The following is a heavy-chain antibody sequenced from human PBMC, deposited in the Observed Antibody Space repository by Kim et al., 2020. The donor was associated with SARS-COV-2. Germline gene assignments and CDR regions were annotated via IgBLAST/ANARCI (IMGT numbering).Heavy chain of an antibody. CDR3: AKESGSGSYYAWTYYYYGMDV. V-gene: IGHV3-30*18. Sequence: GGSLRLSCAASGFTFSSYGMHWVRQAPGKGLEWVAVISYHGSNKYYADSVKGRFTISRDNSKNTLYLQMNSLIAEDTAVYYCAKESGSGSYYAWTYYYYGMDVWGQGTTVTVSS. CDR1: GFTFSSYG. D-gene: IGHD3-10*01. J-gene: IGHJ6*02. CDR2: ISYHGSNK.